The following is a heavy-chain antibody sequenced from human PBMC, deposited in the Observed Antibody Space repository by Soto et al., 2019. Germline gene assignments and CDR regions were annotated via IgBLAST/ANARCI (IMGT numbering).Heavy chain of an antibody. V-gene: IGHV3-23*01. CDR2: ISGSGGST. J-gene: IGHJ5*02. D-gene: IGHD6-19*01. CDR3: AKISVAVGVVP. Sequence: GGSLRLSCAASGFTFSSYAMSWVRQAPGKGLEWVSAISGSGGSTYYADSVKGRFTISRDNSKNTLYLQMNSLRAEDTAVYYYAKISVAVGVVPRVQGTRVTVSS. CDR1: GFTFSSYA.